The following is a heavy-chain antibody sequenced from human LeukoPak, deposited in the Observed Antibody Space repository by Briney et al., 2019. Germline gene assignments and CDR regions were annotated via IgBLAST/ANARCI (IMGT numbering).Heavy chain of an antibody. J-gene: IGHJ4*02. CDR1: GGSISSDDYY. CDR2: IYYSGSN. CDR3: SRVDIVVVPAARGIFDY. V-gene: IGHV4-30-4*08. D-gene: IGHD2-2*01. Sequence: SETLSLTCTVSGGSISSDDYYWSWIRQPPGKGLEWIGYIYYSGSNYYNPSLKSRVTISVDTSKNQFSLKMSSVTAADTAVYFCSRVDIVVVPAARGIFDYWGQGTLVTVSS.